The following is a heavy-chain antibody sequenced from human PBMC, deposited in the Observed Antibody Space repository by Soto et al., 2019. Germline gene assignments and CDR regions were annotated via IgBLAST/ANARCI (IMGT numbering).Heavy chain of an antibody. D-gene: IGHD2-15*01. J-gene: IGHJ6*02. CDR1: GFTFRNYA. Sequence: EGSLRLSCAAAGFTFRNYAMNWVRQAPGKGLKLVSSISSNGGSAYYADSVKGRFTISRDNSKNTLYLQMNSLRADDTAVYYCARGYCSAVGCYVHYYYGFDVWGQGTTVTVSS. V-gene: IGHV3-23*01. CDR3: ARGYCSAVGCYVHYYYGFDV. CDR2: ISSNGGSA.